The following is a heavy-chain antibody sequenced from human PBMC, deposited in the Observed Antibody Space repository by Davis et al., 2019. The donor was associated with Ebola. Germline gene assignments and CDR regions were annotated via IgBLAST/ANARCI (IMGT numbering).Heavy chain of an antibody. CDR3: ARDGPNYDVDY. Sequence: GGSLRLSCAASGFTFKTYTMNWVRQAPGKGPEWVASIDADNSYIYYADSVRGRFTISRDNAKNTLYLQMNSLRVDDTAVYFCARDGPNYDVDYWGQGTLVTVSA. J-gene: IGHJ4*02. CDR2: IDADNSYI. V-gene: IGHV3-21*04. D-gene: IGHD3-22*01. CDR1: GFTFKTYT.